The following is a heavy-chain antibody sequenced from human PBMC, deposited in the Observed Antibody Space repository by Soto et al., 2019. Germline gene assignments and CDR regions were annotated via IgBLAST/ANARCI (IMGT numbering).Heavy chain of an antibody. J-gene: IGHJ4*02. CDR3: ARVEAPFGESLH. V-gene: IGHV1-18*01. D-gene: IGHD3-10*01. CDR2: ISPDDGNT. Sequence: QIQLAQSGGEVKKPGASVKVSCKTSGYTFSSYTIAWVRQAPGQGLEWLGWISPDDGNTEYEQKFQGRVTMTADTLTNNAYMELRSLKYDDTAVYYCARVEAPFGESLHWGQATPVTVSA. CDR1: GYTFSSYT.